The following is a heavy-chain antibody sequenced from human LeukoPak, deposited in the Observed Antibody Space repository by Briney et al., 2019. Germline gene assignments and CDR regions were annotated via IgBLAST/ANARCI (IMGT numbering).Heavy chain of an antibody. V-gene: IGHV4-4*02. D-gene: IGHD6-6*01. CDR3: ARVGSSSSNWFDP. CDR1: GGSISSGNW. CDR2: IYHSGST. J-gene: IGHJ5*02. Sequence: SETLSLTCAVSGGSISSGNWWSWVRQPPGKGLEWIGEIYHSGSTNYNPSLKSRVTISVDKSKNQFSLKLSSVTAADTAVYYCARVGSSSSNWFDPWGQGTLVTVSS.